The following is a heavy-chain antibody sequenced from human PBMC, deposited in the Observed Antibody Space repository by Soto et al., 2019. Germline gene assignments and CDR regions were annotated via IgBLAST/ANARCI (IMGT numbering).Heavy chain of an antibody. D-gene: IGHD2-8*01. CDR1: GFIFSDYT. Sequence: GSLRLACPASGFIFSDYTINWVRQAPGKGLEWVSSVSRRSENLLYADSVKGRFTISRDNAKNSVSLQMNSLRAEDTALYYCALMLYTEEGVGLDVWGQGTKVTVYS. CDR2: VSRRSENL. CDR3: ALMLYTEEGVGLDV. J-gene: IGHJ6*02. V-gene: IGHV3-21*01.